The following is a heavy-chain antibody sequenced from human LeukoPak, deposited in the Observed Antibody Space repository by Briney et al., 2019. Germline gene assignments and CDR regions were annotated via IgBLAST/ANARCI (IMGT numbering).Heavy chain of an antibody. CDR2: INHSGST. CDR1: GGSFSGYY. Sequence: SETLSLTCAVYGGSFSGYYWRWIRQPPGKGLEWIGEINHSGSTTYNPSLKSRVTISVDTSKNQLSLKVSSVTAADTAVYYCAITTGTTLGLMDYWGQGTLVTVSS. CDR3: AITTGTTLGLMDY. V-gene: IGHV4-34*01. J-gene: IGHJ4*02. D-gene: IGHD1-1*01.